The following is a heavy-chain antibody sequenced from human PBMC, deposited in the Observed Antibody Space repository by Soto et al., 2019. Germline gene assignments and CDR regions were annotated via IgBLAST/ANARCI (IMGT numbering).Heavy chain of an antibody. J-gene: IGHJ3*02. CDR2: IIPIFGTA. V-gene: IGHV1-69*13. D-gene: IGHD6-13*01. CDR3: ARAAGSWSAFDI. Sequence: AASVKVSCKASGGPFSSYAISWVRQAPGQGLEWMGGIIPIFGTANYAQKFQGRVTITADESTSTAYMELSSLRSEDTAVYYCARAAGSWSAFDIWGQGTMVTVSS. CDR1: GGPFSSYA.